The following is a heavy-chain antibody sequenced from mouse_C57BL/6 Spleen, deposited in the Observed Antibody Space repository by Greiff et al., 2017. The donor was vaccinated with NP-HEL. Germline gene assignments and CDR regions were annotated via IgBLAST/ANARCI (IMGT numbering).Heavy chain of an antibody. J-gene: IGHJ2*01. CDR2: IYPGSGST. Sequence: VQLQQPGAELVKPGASVKMSCKASGYTFTSYWITWVKQRPGQGLEWIGDIYPGSGSTNYNEKFKSKATLTVDTSSSTAYMQLSSLTSEDSAVYYCARKGYTTGPLDYWGQGTTLTVSS. CDR1: GYTFTSYW. D-gene: IGHD1-1*01. CDR3: ARKGYTTGPLDY. V-gene: IGHV1-55*01.